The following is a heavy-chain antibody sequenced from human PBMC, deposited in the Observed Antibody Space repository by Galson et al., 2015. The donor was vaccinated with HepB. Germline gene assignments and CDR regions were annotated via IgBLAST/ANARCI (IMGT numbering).Heavy chain of an antibody. CDR2: VSWNSGTI. Sequence: SLRLSCAASGFTFDDAAMHWVRQAPGKGLEWVAGVSWNSGTIGYADSVKGRFTISRDNAKNSLYLQMNSLKPEDTALYYCAKDGTSGWPSRFDYWGQGTLVTVSS. J-gene: IGHJ4*02. CDR1: GFTFDDAA. V-gene: IGHV3-9*01. CDR3: AKDGTSGWPSRFDY. D-gene: IGHD6-19*01.